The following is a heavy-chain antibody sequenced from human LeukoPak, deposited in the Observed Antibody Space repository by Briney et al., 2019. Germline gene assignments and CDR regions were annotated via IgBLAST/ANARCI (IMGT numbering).Heavy chain of an antibody. V-gene: IGHV1-18*01. CDR1: GYTFTSYG. D-gene: IGHD3-22*01. J-gene: IGHJ4*02. Sequence: GASVKVSCKASGYTFTSYGISWVRQAPGQGLEWMGWISAYNGNTNYAQKLQGRVTMTTDTSTSTAYMELRSLRSDDTAVYYCARDKSPSSYDSSGYYYELGEYWGQGTLVTVSS. CDR2: ISAYNGNT. CDR3: ARDKSPSSYDSSGYYYELGEY.